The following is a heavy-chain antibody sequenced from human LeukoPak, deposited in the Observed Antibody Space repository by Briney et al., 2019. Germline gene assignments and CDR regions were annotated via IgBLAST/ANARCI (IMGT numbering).Heavy chain of an antibody. V-gene: IGHV4-39*02. J-gene: IGHJ5*02. CDR1: GGSISSSSYY. D-gene: IGHD3-10*01. CDR3: ARDEGSGWFDP. CDR2: IYYSGST. Sequence: SETLSLTCTVSGGSISSSSYYWGWLRQPPGKGLEWIGSIYYSGSTYYNPSLKSRVTISVDTSKNQFSLKLSSVTAADTAVYYCARDEGSGWFDPWGQGTLVTVSS.